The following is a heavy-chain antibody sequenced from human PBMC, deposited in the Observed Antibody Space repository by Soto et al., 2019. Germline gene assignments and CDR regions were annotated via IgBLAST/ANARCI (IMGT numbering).Heavy chain of an antibody. D-gene: IGHD2-15*01. Sequence: SVKVSCKASGGTFSIYAITCVLQSPLQWLDWMGGIVPVFGKPNYAQKFQGRVTITADESTSTAYMELSSLRSEDTAVYYCARDVIAVVVSATRAEGRFDPWGQGTLVTVSS. J-gene: IGHJ5*02. CDR3: ARDVIAVVVSATRAEGRFDP. CDR1: GGTFSIYA. CDR2: IVPVFGKP. V-gene: IGHV1-69*13.